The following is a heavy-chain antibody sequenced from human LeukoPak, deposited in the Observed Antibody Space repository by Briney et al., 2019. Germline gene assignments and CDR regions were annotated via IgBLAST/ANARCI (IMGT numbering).Heavy chain of an antibody. V-gene: IGHV4-34*01. CDR1: GGSFSGYY. D-gene: IGHD3-9*01. Sequence: PSETLSLTCAVYGGSFSGYYWIWIRQPPGKGLEWIGEINHSGSTNYNPPLKSRVTISVDTSRNQFSLKLSSVTAADTAVYYCARGYFDWLFLDYWGQGTLVTVSS. CDR2: INHSGST. J-gene: IGHJ4*02. CDR3: ARGYFDWLFLDY.